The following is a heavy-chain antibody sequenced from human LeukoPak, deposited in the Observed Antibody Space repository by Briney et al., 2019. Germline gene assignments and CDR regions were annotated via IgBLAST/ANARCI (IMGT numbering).Heavy chain of an antibody. CDR1: GYTFTGYY. CDR3: ARDGDYDSIDY. CDR2: ISAYNGNT. J-gene: IGHJ4*02. D-gene: IGHD3-22*01. Sequence: ASVKVSCKASGYTFTGYYMHWVRQAPGQGLEWMGWISAYNGNTNYAQKLQGRVTMTTDTSTSTAYMELRSLRSDDTAVYYCARDGDYDSIDYWGQGTLVTVSS. V-gene: IGHV1-18*04.